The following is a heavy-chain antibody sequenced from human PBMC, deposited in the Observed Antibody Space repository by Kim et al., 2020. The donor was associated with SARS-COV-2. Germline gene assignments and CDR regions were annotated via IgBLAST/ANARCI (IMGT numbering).Heavy chain of an antibody. D-gene: IGHD3-22*01. CDR3: ARGISGYYFDY. J-gene: IGHJ4*02. V-gene: IGHV4-31*02. Sequence: HNNPSLTSRVTISVDTSKNQFSLKLSSVTAADTAVYYCARGISGYYFDYXGQGTLVTVSS.